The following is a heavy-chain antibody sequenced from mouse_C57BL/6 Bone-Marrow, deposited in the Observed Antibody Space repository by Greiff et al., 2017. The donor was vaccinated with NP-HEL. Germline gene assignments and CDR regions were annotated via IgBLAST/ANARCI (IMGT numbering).Heavy chain of an antibody. CDR3: ARSRFITTVMDY. V-gene: IGHV1-22*01. Sequence: EVQLQQSGPELVKPGASVKMSCKASGYTFTDYNMHWVKQSHGKSLEWIGYINPNNGGTSYNQKFKGKATLTVNKSSSTAYMELRSLTSEDSAVYYCARSRFITTVMDYWGQGTSVTVSS. CDR1: GYTFTDYN. D-gene: IGHD1-1*01. J-gene: IGHJ4*01. CDR2: INPNNGGT.